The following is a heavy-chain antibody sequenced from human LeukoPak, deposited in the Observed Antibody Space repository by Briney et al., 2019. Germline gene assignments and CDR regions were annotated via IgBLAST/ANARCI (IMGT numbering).Heavy chain of an antibody. J-gene: IGHJ5*02. CDR1: GFTFSSYS. D-gene: IGHD4-17*01. V-gene: IGHV3-21*01. CDR3: ARDLGDYGDLNWFDP. Sequence: GGSLRLSCAASGFTFSSYSTNWVRQAPGKGLEWVSSISSSSSYIYYADSVKGRFTISRDNAKNSLYLQMNSLRAEDTAVYYCARDLGDYGDLNWFDPWGQGTLVTVSS. CDR2: ISSSSSYI.